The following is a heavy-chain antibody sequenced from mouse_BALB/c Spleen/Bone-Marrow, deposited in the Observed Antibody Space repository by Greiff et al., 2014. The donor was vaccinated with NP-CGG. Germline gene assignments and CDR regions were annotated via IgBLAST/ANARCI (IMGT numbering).Heavy chain of an antibody. J-gene: IGHJ4*01. V-gene: IGHV5-6*02. CDR2: ISSGGSYT. CDR1: GFTFSRYG. D-gene: IGHD2-1*01. CDR3: ARQYGNLGVMDY. Sequence: EVMLVESGGDLVKPGGSLKLSRAASGFTFSRYGMSWVRQTPDKRLEWVANISSGGSYTYYPDSVKGRFTISRDNAKNTLYLHMSSLKSEDTAMYYCARQYGNLGVMDYWGQGTSVTVSS.